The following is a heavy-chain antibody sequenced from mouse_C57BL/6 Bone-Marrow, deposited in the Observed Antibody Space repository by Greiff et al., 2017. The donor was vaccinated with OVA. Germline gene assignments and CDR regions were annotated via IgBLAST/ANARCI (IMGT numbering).Heavy chain of an antibody. D-gene: IGHD1-1*01. J-gene: IGHJ2*01. Sequence: VKLQESGAELARPGASVKLSCKASGYTFTSYGISWVKQRTGQGLEWIGEIYPRSGNTYYNEKFKGKATLTADKSSSTAYMELRSLTSEDSAVYFCARSLCITTVVARDYWGQGTTLTVSS. CDR2: IYPRSGNT. CDR3: ARSLCITTVVARDY. V-gene: IGHV1-81*01. CDR1: GYTFTSYG.